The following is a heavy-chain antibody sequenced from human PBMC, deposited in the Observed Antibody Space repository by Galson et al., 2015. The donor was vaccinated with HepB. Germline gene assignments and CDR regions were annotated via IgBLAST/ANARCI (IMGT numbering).Heavy chain of an antibody. CDR3: ARGGCRGSSCYYDY. J-gene: IGHJ4*02. D-gene: IGHD2-2*01. Sequence: SVKVSCKASGYTFTNYYIHWVRQAPGQGLECMGIVDPSGDRTTYAQQFQGRVTMTSDTSTRTVYMDLSSLGSDDTAVYYCARGGCRGSSCYYDYWGQGALVTVSS. CDR2: VDPSGDRT. CDR1: GYTFTNYY. V-gene: IGHV1-46*01.